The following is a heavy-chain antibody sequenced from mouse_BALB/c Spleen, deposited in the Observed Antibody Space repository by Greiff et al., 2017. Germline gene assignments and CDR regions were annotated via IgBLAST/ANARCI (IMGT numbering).Heavy chain of an antibody. V-gene: IGHV1S34*01. CDR1: GYSFTGYY. CDR3: ARSTNYYGSSYEGFDY. D-gene: IGHD1-1*01. J-gene: IGHJ2*01. CDR2: ISCYNGAT. Sequence: LVKTGASVKISCKASGYSFTGYYMHWVKQSHGKSLEWIGYISCYNGATSYNQKFKGKATFTVDTSSSTAYMQFNSLTSEDSAVYYCARSTNYYGSSYEGFDYWGQGTTLTVSS.